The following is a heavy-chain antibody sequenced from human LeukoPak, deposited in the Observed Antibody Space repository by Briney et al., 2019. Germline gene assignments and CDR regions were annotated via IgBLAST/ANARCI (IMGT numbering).Heavy chain of an antibody. CDR3: ARGQGDFWSGYYSHLYYYYYMDV. CDR2: SNPNSGGT. V-gene: IGHV1-2*02. Sequence: GASVKVSCKASAYTFTGYYMHWVRQAPGQGLEWRGWSNPNSGGTNYAQKFQGRVTMTRDTSISTAYMELSRLRSDDTAVYYCARGQGDFWSGYYSHLYYYYYMDVWGKGTTVTVSS. J-gene: IGHJ6*03. D-gene: IGHD3-3*01. CDR1: AYTFTGYY.